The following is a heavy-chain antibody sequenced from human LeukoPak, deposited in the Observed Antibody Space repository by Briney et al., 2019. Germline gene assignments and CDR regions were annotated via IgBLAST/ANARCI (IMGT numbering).Heavy chain of an antibody. CDR3: TTAYYDFWSGYYRPSDY. J-gene: IGHJ4*02. Sequence: AGGSLRLSCAASGFTFSNAWMSWVRQAPGKGLEWVGRIKSKTDGGTTDYAAPVKGRFTISRDDSKNTLYLQMNSLKTEDTAVYYCTTAYYDFWSGYYRPSDYWGQGTLVTVSS. CDR2: IKSKTDGGTT. CDR1: GFTFSNAW. V-gene: IGHV3-15*01. D-gene: IGHD3-3*01.